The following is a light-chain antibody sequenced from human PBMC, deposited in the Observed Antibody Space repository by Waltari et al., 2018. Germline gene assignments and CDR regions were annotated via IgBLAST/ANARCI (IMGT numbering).Light chain of an antibody. J-gene: IGLJ3*02. CDR1: SSDVGGTSY. CDR3: SSYAGSNNLL. CDR2: EVS. V-gene: IGLV2-8*01. Sequence: QSALTQPPSASGSPGQSVTISCTGTSSDVGGTSYVSCYQQHPGKAPKLIIYEVSKRPSGVPDRFSGSKSGNTASLTVSGLQAEDEADYYCSSYAGSNNLLFGGGTKLTVL.